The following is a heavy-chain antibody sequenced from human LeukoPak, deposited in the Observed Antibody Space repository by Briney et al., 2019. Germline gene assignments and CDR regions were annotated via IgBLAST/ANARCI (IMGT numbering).Heavy chain of an antibody. CDR3: VRAAPRDCSPASCFLFDT. Sequence: PGGSLRLSCAGSGFTFNNYAMSRVRRAPRKGLEWVSTIMIGGDGKHYADSVKGRFTISRDRSESTLYLQMNGLRADDTAVYYCVRAAPRDCSPASCFLFDTWGQGTLVTVSS. V-gene: IGHV3-23*01. D-gene: IGHD2-2*01. J-gene: IGHJ4*02. CDR1: GFTFNNYA. CDR2: IMIGGDGK.